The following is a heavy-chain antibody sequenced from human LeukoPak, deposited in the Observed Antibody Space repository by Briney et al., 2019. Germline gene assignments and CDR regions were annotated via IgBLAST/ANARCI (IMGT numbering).Heavy chain of an antibody. V-gene: IGHV3-20*04. CDR2: INSVGTST. CDR3: ARGGGYYYGSGVDY. J-gene: IGHJ4*02. CDR1: GFTFDDYG. Sequence: PGGSLRLSCAASGFTFDDYGMNWVRQAPGKGLVWVAHINSVGTSTYYADSVKGRFTISRDNSKNTLYLQMNSLRAEDTAMYYCARGGGYYYGSGVDYWGQGTLVTVSS. D-gene: IGHD3-10*01.